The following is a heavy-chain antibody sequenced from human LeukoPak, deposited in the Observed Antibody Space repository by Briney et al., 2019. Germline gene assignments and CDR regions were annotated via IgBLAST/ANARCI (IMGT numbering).Heavy chain of an antibody. CDR2: VSGDGGST. V-gene: IGHV3-23*01. Sequence: GGSLRLSCAASGFTFSNYALGWVRQAPGQGLGWVSAVSGDGGSTYYADSVKGRFTISRDNSKNTVYLQMNSLRVEDTAVYYCAKSLEGREDIVPFDPWGQGSQVSVSS. CDR1: GFTFSNYA. CDR3: AKSLEGREDIVPFDP. D-gene: IGHD3-10*01. J-gene: IGHJ5*02.